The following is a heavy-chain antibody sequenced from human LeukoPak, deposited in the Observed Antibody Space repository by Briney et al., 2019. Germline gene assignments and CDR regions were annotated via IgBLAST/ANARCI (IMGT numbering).Heavy chain of an antibody. D-gene: IGHD3-22*01. CDR3: ARVLPYDSSGYYYDY. CDR2: IIPIFGTA. CDR1: GGTFSSYA. V-gene: IGHV1-69*13. Sequence: SVKVSCKASGGTFSSYAISWVRQAPGQGLEWMGGIIPIFGTANYAQKFQGRVTITAHESTSTAYMELSSLRSEDTAVYYCARVLPYDSSGYYYDYWGQGTLVTVPS. J-gene: IGHJ4*02.